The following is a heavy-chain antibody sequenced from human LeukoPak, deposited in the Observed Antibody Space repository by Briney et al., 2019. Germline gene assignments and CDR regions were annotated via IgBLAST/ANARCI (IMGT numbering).Heavy chain of an antibody. D-gene: IGHD6-19*01. CDR1: GGSFSGYY. CDR3: ARGGAQWLVEYFQH. CDR2: INHSGST. V-gene: IGHV4-34*01. J-gene: IGHJ1*01. Sequence: PSETLSLTCAVYGGSFSGYYWSWIRQPPGKGLEWIGEINHSGSTNYNPSLKSRVSISVDTSENQFSLKLSSVTAADTAVYYCARGGAQWLVEYFQHWGQGTLVTVSS.